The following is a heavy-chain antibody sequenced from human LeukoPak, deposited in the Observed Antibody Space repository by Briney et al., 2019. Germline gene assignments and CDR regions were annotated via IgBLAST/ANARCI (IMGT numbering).Heavy chain of an antibody. CDR3: ARVSSMVRGVIGYYYYYMDV. D-gene: IGHD3-10*01. Sequence: GGSLRLSCAASGFTFSNSAMSWVRQAPGKGLEWVSAISGSGARTYYADSVKGRFTISRDNSKNTLYLQMNTLRAEDTALYYCARVSSMVRGVIGYYYYYMDVWGKGTTVTVSS. CDR1: GFTFSNSA. J-gene: IGHJ6*03. CDR2: ISGSGART. V-gene: IGHV3-23*01.